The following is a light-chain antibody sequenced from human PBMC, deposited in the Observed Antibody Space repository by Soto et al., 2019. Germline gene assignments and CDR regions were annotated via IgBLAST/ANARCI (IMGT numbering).Light chain of an antibody. CDR2: EVS. V-gene: IGLV2-14*01. J-gene: IGLJ3*02. CDR3: TSYTSSTSWV. Sequence: QSALTQPASVSGSPGQSITISCTGTSSDVGGYNYVSWYRQHPGKAPKLMIYEVSNRPSGLSNRFSGSKSGSTASLTISGLQAEDEADYYCTSYTSSTSWVFGGGTKLTVL. CDR1: SSDVGGYNY.